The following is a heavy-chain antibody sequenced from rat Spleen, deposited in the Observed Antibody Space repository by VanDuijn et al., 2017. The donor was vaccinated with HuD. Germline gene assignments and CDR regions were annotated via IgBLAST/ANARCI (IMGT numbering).Heavy chain of an antibody. CDR2: ISYSGST. V-gene: IGHV3-1*01. CDR1: GYSITSNY. D-gene: IGHD1-7*01. Sequence: EVQLQESGPGLVKPSQSLSLTCSVTGYSITSNYWGWIRKFPGNKMEWMGWISYSGSTSYNPSLKSRISITRETSKNQFFLQLNSVSTEDTATYYCSRYPYGSLRVDVWGQGASVTVSS. CDR3: SRYPYGSLRVDV. J-gene: IGHJ4*01.